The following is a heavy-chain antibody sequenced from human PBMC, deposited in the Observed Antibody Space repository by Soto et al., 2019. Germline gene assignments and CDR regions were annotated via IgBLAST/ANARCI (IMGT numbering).Heavy chain of an antibody. CDR1: GYTFTGNY. J-gene: IGHJ4*02. D-gene: IGHD3-16*02. Sequence: QVQLVQSVAEVKKPGASVKVSCKASGYTFTGNYMHWVRQAPGQGFEWMGWINVNSGGTKYAQKFQGWVTMTRDTSISTAYMELSRLKSDDTAVYYFARGDKFSLYPQLDYWGQGTLVTVSS. CDR2: INVNSGGT. V-gene: IGHV1-2*04. CDR3: ARGDKFSLYPQLDY.